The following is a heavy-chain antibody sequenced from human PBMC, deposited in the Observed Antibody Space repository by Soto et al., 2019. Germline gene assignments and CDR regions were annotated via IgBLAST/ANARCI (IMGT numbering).Heavy chain of an antibody. J-gene: IGHJ5*02. CDR2: INHSGST. Sequence: SETLSLTCAVYGGSFSGYYWSWIRQPPGKGLEWIGEINHSGSTNYNPSLKSRVTISVDTSKNQFSLKLSSVTAADTAVYYCARSPWYSSSWNNWFDPWGQGTLVTVSS. CDR1: GGSFSGYY. V-gene: IGHV4-34*01. CDR3: ARSPWYSSSWNNWFDP. D-gene: IGHD6-13*01.